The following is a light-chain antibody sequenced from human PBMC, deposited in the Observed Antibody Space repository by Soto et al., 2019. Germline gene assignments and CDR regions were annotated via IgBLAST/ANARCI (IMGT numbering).Light chain of an antibody. CDR1: HDVSRN. CDR3: QQYNSILS. CDR2: DAS. V-gene: IGKV1-33*01. J-gene: IGKJ4*01. Sequence: DIQMTQSPSSLSASEGDRVTITCQSSHDVSRNLNWFQQKPGEAPQLLIYDASNLERGVPSRFSGSGSATDFTLTISSLQPEDVATYYCQQYNSILSFGGGTEVEIK.